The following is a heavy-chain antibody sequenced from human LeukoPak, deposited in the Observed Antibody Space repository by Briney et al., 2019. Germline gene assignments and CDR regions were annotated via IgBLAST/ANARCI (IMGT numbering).Heavy chain of an antibody. V-gene: IGHV3-23*01. CDR3: AKWLEGGRPDFDS. CDR1: GFTFSAYA. J-gene: IGHJ4*02. D-gene: IGHD5-12*01. Sequence: GGSLRLSCAASGFTFSAYAMNWVRQAPGKGLEWVSAISASGGSTYYADSVKGRFTISRDNSRNTLYLQMNGLRAEDTAVYYCAKWLEGGRPDFDSWGQGTLVTVSS. CDR2: ISASGGST.